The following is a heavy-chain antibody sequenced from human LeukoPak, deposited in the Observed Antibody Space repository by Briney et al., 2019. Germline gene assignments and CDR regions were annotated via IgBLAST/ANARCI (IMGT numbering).Heavy chain of an antibody. CDR3: ARYCSSTSCYIRNFDY. V-gene: IGHV4-34*01. CDR2: INHSGST. CDR1: GGSFSDYY. J-gene: IGHJ4*02. Sequence: PSETLSLTCAVYGGSFSDYYWSWIRQPPGKGLEWIGEINHSGSTNYNPSPKSRVTILVDTSKNQFSLKLSSVTAADTAVYYCARYCSSTSCYIRNFDYWGQGTLVTVSS. D-gene: IGHD2-2*02.